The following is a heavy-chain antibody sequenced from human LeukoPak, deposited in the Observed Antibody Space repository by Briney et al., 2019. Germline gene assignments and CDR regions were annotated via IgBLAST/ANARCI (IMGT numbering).Heavy chain of an antibody. CDR2: ISSSSSYI. CDR1: GFTFSSYS. D-gene: IGHD1-26*01. Sequence: KSGGPLRLSCAASGFTFSSYSMNWVRQAPGKGLEWGSSISSSSSYIYYADPVKGRFTISRDNAKNSLYLQMNSLRAEDTAVYYCARSSEGYWGQGTLVTVSS. V-gene: IGHV3-21*01. CDR3: ARSSEGY. J-gene: IGHJ4*02.